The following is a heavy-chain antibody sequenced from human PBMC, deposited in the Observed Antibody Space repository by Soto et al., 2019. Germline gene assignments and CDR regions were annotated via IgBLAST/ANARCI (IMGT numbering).Heavy chain of an antibody. J-gene: IGHJ6*02. V-gene: IGHV3-30-3*01. D-gene: IGHD6-19*01. CDR2: ISYDGSNQ. CDR3: ARDRSSTYYYYGMDL. CDR1: GFSFSRHG. Sequence: GGSLRLSCAASGFSFSRHGMHWVRQAPGKGLEWVAVISYDGSNQDYADSVKGRFSISRDNSKNTVYLQMNSLRVEDSAVYYCARDRSSTYYYYGMDLWGQGTTVTVSS.